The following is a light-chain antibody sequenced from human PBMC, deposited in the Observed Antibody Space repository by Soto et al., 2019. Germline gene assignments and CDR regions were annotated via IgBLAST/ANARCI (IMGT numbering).Light chain of an antibody. Sequence: DTRMTQSPSTLSASFGDTITITCRASRNIESWLAWYQHKPGKPPKLLILNASTLGSGVPSRFSGSGSGTEFTLTISSLQPDDFATYYCQQSDNYPLTFGGGTKVDIK. CDR3: QQSDNYPLT. CDR2: NAS. CDR1: RNIESW. J-gene: IGKJ4*01. V-gene: IGKV1-5*01.